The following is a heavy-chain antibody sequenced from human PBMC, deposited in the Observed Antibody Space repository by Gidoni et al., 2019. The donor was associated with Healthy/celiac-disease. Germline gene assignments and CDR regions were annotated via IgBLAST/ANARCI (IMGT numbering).Heavy chain of an antibody. CDR3: VKGHLGSSWYPPFDY. D-gene: IGHD6-13*01. Sequence: EVQLVESGGGLVQPGGSLRLSCSASGFTFSSYAMHWVRQAPGKGLEYVSAISSNGGSTYYADSVKGRFTISRDNSKNTLYLQMSSLRAEDTAVYYCVKGHLGSSWYPPFDYWGQGTLVTVSS. V-gene: IGHV3-64D*06. CDR2: ISSNGGST. CDR1: GFTFSSYA. J-gene: IGHJ4*02.